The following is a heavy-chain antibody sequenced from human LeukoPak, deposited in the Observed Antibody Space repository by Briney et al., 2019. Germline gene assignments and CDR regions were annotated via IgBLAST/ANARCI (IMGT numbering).Heavy chain of an antibody. D-gene: IGHD2-2*01. CDR3: AILPGYCSSTSCQDAFDI. CDR2: IKDDGRDK. Sequence: PGGSLRLSCAASGFTFSRYWMSWVRQAPGKGLEWVANIKDDGRDKYYVDSVKGRFTISRDNAKNSLYLQMNSLRAEDMALYYCAILPGYCSSTSCQDAFDIWGQGTMVTVSS. V-gene: IGHV3-7*03. J-gene: IGHJ3*02. CDR1: GFTFSRYW.